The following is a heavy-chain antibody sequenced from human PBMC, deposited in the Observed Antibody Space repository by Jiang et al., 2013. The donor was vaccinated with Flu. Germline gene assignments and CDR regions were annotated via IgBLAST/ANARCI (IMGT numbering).Heavy chain of an antibody. CDR2: IYYSGST. Sequence: SGPGLVKPSETLSLTCTVSGGSLSSGSYYWTWIRQPPGKGLEWVGFIYYSGSTNFNPSLKSRVTMSVDMSKNQFSLKLNSVTAADTAVYYCARHGADTFGGVGYYYYGMDVWGQGTTVTVSS. J-gene: IGHJ6*02. CDR1: GGSLSSGSYY. D-gene: IGHD3-16*01. V-gene: IGHV4-61*01. CDR3: ARHGADTFGGVGYYYYGMDV.